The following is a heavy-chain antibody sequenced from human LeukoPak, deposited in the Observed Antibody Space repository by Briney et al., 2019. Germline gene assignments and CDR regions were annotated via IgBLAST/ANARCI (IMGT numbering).Heavy chain of an antibody. V-gene: IGHV4-59*01. CDR1: GGSISTYY. CDR3: ARAGGSYSFDY. D-gene: IGHD1-26*01. J-gene: IGHJ4*02. CDR2: IDYSGTA. Sequence: SETLSLTCTVSGGSISTYYWNWLRQPPGKGLEWIGYIDYSGTANINPSLKSRVTLSIDTSRNQFSLKLDSVPAADTAVYYCARAGGSYSFDYWGQGTRVTVPS.